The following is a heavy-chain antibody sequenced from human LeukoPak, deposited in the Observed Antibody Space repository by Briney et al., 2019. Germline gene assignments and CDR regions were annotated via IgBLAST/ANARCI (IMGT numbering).Heavy chain of an antibody. CDR3: ARTRSLLGSCAFDI. CDR2: LYYSGST. V-gene: IGHV4-39*01. J-gene: IGHJ3*02. Sequence: PSETLSLTCTVSGDSLGSGMYYWGWIRQPPGKGLEWIGSLYYSGSTYYNPSLKSRVTISVDTSKNQFSLNLSSVTAADTAVYYCARTRSLLGSCAFDIWGQGTMVTVSS. CDR1: GDSLGSGMYY. D-gene: IGHD2-8*02.